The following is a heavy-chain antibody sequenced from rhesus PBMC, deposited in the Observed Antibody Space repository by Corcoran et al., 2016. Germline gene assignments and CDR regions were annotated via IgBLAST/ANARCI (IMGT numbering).Heavy chain of an antibody. CDR1: GGSISSRNYY. J-gene: IGHJ4*01. V-gene: IGHV4-122*02. CDR3: AKAYRSGYSGYNRFDY. Sequence: QVQLQESGPGLVKPSETLSPTCAVSGGSISSRNYYWSWIRQAPGKGLGWMGYISYSGSTSYNPTLKSRVTISRDTSKNQFSLKLSSVTAADTAVYYCAKAYRSGYSGYNRFDYWGQGVLVTVSS. D-gene: IGHD5-30*01. CDR2: ISYSGST.